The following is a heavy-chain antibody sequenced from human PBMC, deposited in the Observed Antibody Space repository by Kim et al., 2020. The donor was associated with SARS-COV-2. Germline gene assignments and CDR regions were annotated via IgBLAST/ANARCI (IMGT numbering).Heavy chain of an antibody. Sequence: GGSLRLSCAASGFTFSSYAMSWVRQAPGKGLEWVSAISGSGGSTYYADSVKGRFTISRDNSKNTLYLQMNSLRAEDTAVYYCAKENRPYYYDSSGRTPRLHYGMDVWGQGTTVTVSS. J-gene: IGHJ6*02. V-gene: IGHV3-23*01. CDR1: GFTFSSYA. CDR3: AKENRPYYYDSSGRTPRLHYGMDV. D-gene: IGHD3-22*01. CDR2: ISGSGGST.